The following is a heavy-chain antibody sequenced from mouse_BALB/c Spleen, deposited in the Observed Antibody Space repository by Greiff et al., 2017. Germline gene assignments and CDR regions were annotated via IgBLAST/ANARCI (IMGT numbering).Heavy chain of an antibody. CDR3: ARSSWYFDV. D-gene: IGHD1-1*01. J-gene: IGHJ1*01. V-gene: IGHV1-54*01. CDR1: GYAFTNYL. Sequence: VQLQQSGAELVRPGTSVKVSCKASGYAFTNYLIEWVKQRPGQGLEWIGVINPGSGGTNYNEKFKGKATLTADKSSSTAYMQLSSLTSDDSAVYFCARSSWYFDVWGAGTTVTVSS. CDR2: INPGSGGT.